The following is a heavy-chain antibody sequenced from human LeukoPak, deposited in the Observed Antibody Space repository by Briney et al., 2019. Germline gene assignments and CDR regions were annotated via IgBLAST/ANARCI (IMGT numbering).Heavy chain of an antibody. CDR3: ARARGSGWYYFDY. Sequence: PGGSLRLSCAASGFTDSSNYMSWVRQAPGKGLEWVSLIYSGGSTYYADSAKDRFFLSRDNSKNTLYLQMNSLRAEDTAVYYCARARGSGWYYFDYWGQGTLVTVSS. CDR1: GFTDSSNY. D-gene: IGHD6-19*01. V-gene: IGHV3-66*01. CDR2: IYSGGST. J-gene: IGHJ4*02.